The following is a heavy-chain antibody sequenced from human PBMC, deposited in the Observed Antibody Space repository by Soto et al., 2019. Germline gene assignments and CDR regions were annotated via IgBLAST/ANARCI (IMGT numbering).Heavy chain of an antibody. D-gene: IGHD3-22*01. CDR3: ARHHPSYYYDSSGQNWFDP. CDR1: GGSISSSSYY. V-gene: IGHV4-39*01. J-gene: IGHJ5*02. Sequence: SETLSLTCTASGGSISSSSYYWGWIRQPPGKGLEWIGSIYYSGSTYYNPSLKSRVTISVDTSKNQFSLKLSSVTAADTAVYYCARHHPSYYYDSSGQNWFDPWGQGTLVTVSS. CDR2: IYYSGST.